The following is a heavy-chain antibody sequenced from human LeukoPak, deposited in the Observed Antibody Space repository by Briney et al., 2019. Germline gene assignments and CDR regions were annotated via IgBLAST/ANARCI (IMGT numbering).Heavy chain of an antibody. J-gene: IGHJ4*02. CDR1: GGTFSMNA. CDR3: ARASTRSYLVNFDY. V-gene: IGHV1-69*13. D-gene: IGHD5-18*01. CDR2: IIPIFGTT. Sequence: GASVTVSFTASGGTFSMNAISWVRQAPGQGLEWMGGIIPIFGTTNYAQKFQGRVTITADESTSTAYMELSSLRSEDTAVYYCARASTRSYLVNFDYWGQGTLVTVSS.